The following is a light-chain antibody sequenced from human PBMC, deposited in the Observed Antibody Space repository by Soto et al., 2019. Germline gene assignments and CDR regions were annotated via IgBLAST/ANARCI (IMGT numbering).Light chain of an antibody. CDR2: DVS. CDR3: SSYTSSSTGV. CDR1: SSDVGGYNY. J-gene: IGLJ3*02. V-gene: IGLV2-14*01. Sequence: QSVLTQPASGSGCPGQSITISCTGTSSDVGGYNYVSWYQQHPGKAPKLMIYDVSNRPSGVSNRFSGSKSGNTASLTISGLQAEDEADYYCSSYTSSSTGVFGGGTKLTVL.